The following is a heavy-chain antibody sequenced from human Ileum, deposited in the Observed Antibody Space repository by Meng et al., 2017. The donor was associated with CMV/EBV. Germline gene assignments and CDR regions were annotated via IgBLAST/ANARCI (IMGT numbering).Heavy chain of an antibody. Sequence: GGSLRLSCAASGFTFSKYWMSWVRQAPGKGLEWVANIKEDGSDKYYVESVEGRFTISRDNAKNTLYLQMNSLRVEDTAVYYCAKDKHIAAADYWGQGTLVTVSS. CDR2: IKEDGSDK. J-gene: IGHJ4*02. CDR1: GFTFSKYW. CDR3: AKDKHIAAADY. D-gene: IGHD6-13*01. V-gene: IGHV3-7*01.